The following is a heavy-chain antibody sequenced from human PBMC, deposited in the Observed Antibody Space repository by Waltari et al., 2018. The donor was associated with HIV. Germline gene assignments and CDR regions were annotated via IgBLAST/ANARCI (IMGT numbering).Heavy chain of an antibody. D-gene: IGHD3-9*01. CDR3: AKEATRYFGVRASLYGMDV. Sequence: EVQLLESGGGLVQPGGSLRLSCAASGFTFSSYAMSWVRQAPGKGLEWVSAISGSGGRTYYADSVKGRFTISRDNSKNTLYLQMNSLRAEDTAVYYCAKEATRYFGVRASLYGMDVWGQGTTVTVSS. CDR1: GFTFSSYA. J-gene: IGHJ6*02. V-gene: IGHV3-23*01. CDR2: ISGSGGRT.